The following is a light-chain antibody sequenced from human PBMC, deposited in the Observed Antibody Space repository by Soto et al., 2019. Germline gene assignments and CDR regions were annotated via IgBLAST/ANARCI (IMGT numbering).Light chain of an antibody. Sequence: EMVMTQTPATLSVSPGERATLSCRASQSVSSNLAWYQQKPGQVPRLLIHGASTRPTGISARFSGSGSGTEFTLTISSLQSEDFAVYYCQQYNDWPLTFGGGTKVEIK. V-gene: IGKV3-15*01. CDR3: QQYNDWPLT. CDR1: QSVSSN. J-gene: IGKJ4*01. CDR2: GAS.